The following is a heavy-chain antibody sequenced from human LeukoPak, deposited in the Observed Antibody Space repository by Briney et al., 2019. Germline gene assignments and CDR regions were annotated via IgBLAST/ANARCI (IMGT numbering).Heavy chain of an antibody. V-gene: IGHV3-74*01. J-gene: IGHJ4*02. CDR3: ATIGGTSDFDY. CDR1: GFTFSNYW. Sequence: GGSLRLSCAASGFTFSNYWMYWVRQAPGKGLVGVSRINTDGSRTNYADSVKGRFTIPRDNAKNTLYLQMNSLRAEDTAVYYCATIGGTSDFDYWGQGTLVTVSS. D-gene: IGHD2/OR15-2a*01. CDR2: INTDGSRT.